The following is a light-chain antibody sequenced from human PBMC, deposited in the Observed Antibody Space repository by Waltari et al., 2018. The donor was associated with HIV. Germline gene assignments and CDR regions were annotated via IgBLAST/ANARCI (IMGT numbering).Light chain of an antibody. CDR2: AAS. Sequence: DIQMTHSPPSLTASVGARVTITCRASRGIKKYLGWYQQKPGAAPKRLIHAASTLQTGVPSRFSGSGYGSEFTLTISSLQPEDAATYYCLQVNTDPRTFGQGTKVENK. J-gene: IGKJ1*01. CDR3: LQVNTDPRT. CDR1: RGIKKY. V-gene: IGKV1-17*01.